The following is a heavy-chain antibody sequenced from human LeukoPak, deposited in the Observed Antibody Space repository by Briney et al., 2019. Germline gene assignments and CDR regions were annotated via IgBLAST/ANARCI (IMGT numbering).Heavy chain of an antibody. CDR1: GGSISSSSSY. CDR2: IYYSGST. V-gene: IGHV4-39*01. CDR3: ARGEYYYDSSGYYFDY. J-gene: IGHJ4*02. D-gene: IGHD3-22*01. Sequence: PSETLSLTCSVSGGSISSSSSYWGWIRQPPGKGLEWIGSIYYSGSTYYNPSLKSRVTISVDTSKNQFSLKLSSVTAADTAVYYCARGEYYYDSSGYYFDYWGQGTLVTVSS.